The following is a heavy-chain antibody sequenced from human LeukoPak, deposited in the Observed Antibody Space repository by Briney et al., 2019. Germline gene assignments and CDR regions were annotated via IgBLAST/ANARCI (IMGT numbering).Heavy chain of an antibody. V-gene: IGHV7-4-1*02. Sequence: ASVKVSCKASGYTFTSYAINWVRQAPGQGLEWMGWINTNTGKPTYAQGLTGRFVFSLDSSVSTAYLQINSLNAEGTAVYYCARAASLDYWGQGTLVTVSS. D-gene: IGHD2-2*01. CDR3: ARAASLDY. CDR2: INTNTGKP. J-gene: IGHJ4*02. CDR1: GYTFTSYA.